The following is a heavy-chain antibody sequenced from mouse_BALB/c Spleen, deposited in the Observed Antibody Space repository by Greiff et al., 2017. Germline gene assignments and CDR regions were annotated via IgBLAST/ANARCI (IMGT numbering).Heavy chain of an antibody. V-gene: IGHV5-17*02. Sequence: EVNVVESGGGLVQPGGSRKLSCAASGFTFSGFGMHWVRQAPEKGLEWVAYISSGSSTIYDADTVKGRYTISKDNPKNTLILQMTGQRSEDSGMEYCERRAMDYWGQGTSVTVSS. J-gene: IGHJ4*01. CDR2: ISSGSSTI. CDR3: ERRAMDY. CDR1: GFTFSGFG.